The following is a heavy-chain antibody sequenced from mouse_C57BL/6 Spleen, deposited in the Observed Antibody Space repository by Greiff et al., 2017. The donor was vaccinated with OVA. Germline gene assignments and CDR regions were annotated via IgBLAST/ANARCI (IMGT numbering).Heavy chain of an antibody. CDR2: INPNNGGT. V-gene: IGHV1-26*01. Sequence: VQLQQSGPELVKPGASVKISCKASGYTFTDYYMNWVKQSHGQSLEWIGDINPNNGGTSYNQKFKGKATLTVDKSSSTAYMELRSLTSEDSAVDYCARRTMDYWGQGTSVTVSS. J-gene: IGHJ4*01. CDR3: ARRTMDY. CDR1: GYTFTDYY.